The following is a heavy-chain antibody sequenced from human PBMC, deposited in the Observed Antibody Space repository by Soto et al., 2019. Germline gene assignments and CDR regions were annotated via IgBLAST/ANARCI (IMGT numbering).Heavy chain of an antibody. CDR3: ARDQSIIAN. D-gene: IGHD6-6*01. J-gene: IGHJ4*02. Sequence: ASVKVSCKASGYTFSRYEMSWVRQAPGQGLEWMGWISAYNGNTNYGQKFQGRVTMTTDTSTNTAYMELRSLRSDDTAVYYCARDQSIIANWGQGTLVTVSS. CDR2: ISAYNGNT. CDR1: GYTFSRYE. V-gene: IGHV1-18*04.